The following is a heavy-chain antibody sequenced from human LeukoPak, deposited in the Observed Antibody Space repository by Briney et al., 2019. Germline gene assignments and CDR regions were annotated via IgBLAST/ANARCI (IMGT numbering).Heavy chain of an antibody. Sequence: GGSLRLSCAASGFTFSSYGMSWVRQAPGKGLEWVSTMSGSGGSTYYADSVKGWFTTSRDNSKNTLYLQMNSLRVEDTAVYYCAKLSGYSSSWDYFDYWGQGTLVTVSS. V-gene: IGHV3-23*01. CDR3: AKLSGYSSSWDYFDY. D-gene: IGHD6-13*01. CDR2: MSGSGGST. CDR1: GFTFSSYG. J-gene: IGHJ4*02.